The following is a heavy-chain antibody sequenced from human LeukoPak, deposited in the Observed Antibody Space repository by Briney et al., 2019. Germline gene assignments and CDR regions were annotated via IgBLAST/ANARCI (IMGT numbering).Heavy chain of an antibody. CDR2: ISSSGSTI. CDR3: AKKLPPDLLLWFGGLGD. V-gene: IGHV3-11*01. D-gene: IGHD3-10*01. J-gene: IGHJ4*02. Sequence: NPGGSLRLSCAASGFTFSDYYMSWIRQGPGKGLEWVSYISSSGSTIYYADSVKGRFTISRDNAKNSLYLQMNSLRAEDTAVYYCAKKLPPDLLLWFGGLGDWGQGTLVTVSS. CDR1: GFTFSDYY.